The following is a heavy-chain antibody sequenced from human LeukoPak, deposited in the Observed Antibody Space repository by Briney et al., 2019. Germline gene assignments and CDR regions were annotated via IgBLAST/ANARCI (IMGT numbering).Heavy chain of an antibody. D-gene: IGHD2-2*01. CDR2: ISSSGSTI. J-gene: IGHJ3*02. CDR3: AREPAAMRGEMVDAFDI. Sequence: PGGSLRLSCAASGFTFSSYWMSWVRQAPGKGLEWVSYISSSGSTIYYADSVKGRFTISRDNAKNSLYLQMNSLRAEDTAVYYCAREPAAMRGEMVDAFDIWGQGTMVTVSS. V-gene: IGHV3-48*04. CDR1: GFTFSSYW.